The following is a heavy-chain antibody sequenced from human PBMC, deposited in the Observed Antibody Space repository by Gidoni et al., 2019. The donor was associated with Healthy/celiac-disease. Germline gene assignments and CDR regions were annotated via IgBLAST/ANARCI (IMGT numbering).Heavy chain of an antibody. CDR1: GYTFTSYA. J-gene: IGHJ5*01. CDR3: AKRKQQLEPASGP. V-gene: IGHV7-4-1*02. D-gene: IGHD1-1*01. Sequence: QVQLVQSGSELKKPGASVKVSCKASGYTFTSYAMNGVRQAPGQGLECMGWINTNTGKPTYAESFTGRFVFSLSTAVSTAWLQISSLKAEDTSVCYCAKRKQQLEPASGPWGQGTLVTVSS. CDR2: INTNTGKP.